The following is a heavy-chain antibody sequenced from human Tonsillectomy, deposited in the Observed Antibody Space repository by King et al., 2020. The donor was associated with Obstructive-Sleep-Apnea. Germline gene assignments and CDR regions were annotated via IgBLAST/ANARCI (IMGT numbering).Heavy chain of an antibody. CDR3: ARDNDFWSGYESDYYYYYGMDV. D-gene: IGHD3-3*01. CDR1: GFTFSDYY. CDR2: ISGSSYYT. V-gene: IGHV3-11*06. Sequence: VQLVESGGGLVKPGESLRLSCTFSGFTFSDYYMSWIRQAPGKGLEWVSYISGSSYYTNYADSVKGRFTISRENAKNSLYLQMNSLRAEDTAVYYCARDNDFWSGYESDYYYYYGMDVWGQGTTVTVS. J-gene: IGHJ6*02.